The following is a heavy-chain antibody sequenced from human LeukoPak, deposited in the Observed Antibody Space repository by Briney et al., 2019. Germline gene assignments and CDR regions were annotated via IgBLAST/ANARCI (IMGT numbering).Heavy chain of an antibody. J-gene: IGHJ3*02. CDR3: TRGKASFTVEDAFDI. D-gene: IGHD2-2*01. CDR2: TYYRSKWYN. Sequence: SQTLSLTCGISGDSVSTKSASWNWIRQSPSRGLKWLGRTYYRSKWYNDYAVSVKSRITINPDTSKNQFSLQLNSVTPEDAAVYYCTRGKASFTVEDAFDIWGQGTMVTVSS. V-gene: IGHV6-1*01. CDR1: GDSVSTKSAS.